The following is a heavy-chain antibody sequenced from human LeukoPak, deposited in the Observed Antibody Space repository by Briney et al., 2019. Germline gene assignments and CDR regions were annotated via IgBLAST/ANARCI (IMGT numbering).Heavy chain of an antibody. J-gene: IGHJ4*02. CDR2: IYYSGST. V-gene: IGHV4-39*07. Sequence: SETLSLTCTVSGGSISSSSYYWGWIRQPPGKGLEWIGSIYYSGSTYYNPSLKSRVTISVDTSKNQFSLKLSSVTAADTAVYYCARVHRSYSSSWYMIDYWGQGTLVTVSS. D-gene: IGHD6-13*01. CDR1: GGSISSSSYY. CDR3: ARVHRSYSSSWYMIDY.